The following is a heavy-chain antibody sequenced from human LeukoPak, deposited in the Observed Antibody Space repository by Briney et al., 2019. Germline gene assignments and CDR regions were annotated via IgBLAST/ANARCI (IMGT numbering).Heavy chain of an antibody. CDR3: ARDSGLVSGSYFDY. J-gene: IGHJ4*02. CDR1: GYTFTTYG. D-gene: IGHD1-26*01. Sequence: ASVKVSCKASGYTFTTYGISWVRQAPGRGLEWMGWISGYNGNTNYAQKVQGRVTMTTDTSTSTAYMELRSLRSDDTAVYYCARDSGLVSGSYFDYWGQGTLVTVSS. CDR2: ISGYNGNT. V-gene: IGHV1-18*01.